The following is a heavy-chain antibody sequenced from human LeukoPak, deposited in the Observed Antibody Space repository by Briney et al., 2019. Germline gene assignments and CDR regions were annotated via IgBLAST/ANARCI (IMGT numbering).Heavy chain of an antibody. CDR3: ASLIAAAGTNVY. Sequence: ASVKVSCKSSGYTFTGYYMHRVRQAPGQGLEWMGWINPNTGGTIYAQNFQGRVTMTRDTSFSTAYMELSRLRSDDTAIYYCASLIAAAGTNVYWGQGTLVTVSS. D-gene: IGHD6-13*01. CDR2: INPNTGGT. V-gene: IGHV1-2*02. CDR1: GYTFTGYY. J-gene: IGHJ4*02.